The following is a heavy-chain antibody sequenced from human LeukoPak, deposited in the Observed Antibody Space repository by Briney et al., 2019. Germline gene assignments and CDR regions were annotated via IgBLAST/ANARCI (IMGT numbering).Heavy chain of an antibody. CDR3: ARGGRGSYSFDY. Sequence: GGSLRLSCAASGFTFSSYSMNWVRQAPGKGLEWVSSISSSSSYIYYADSVKGRFTISRDNAKNSLYLQMNSLRAEDTAVYYCARGGRGSYSFDYWGQGTLVTVSS. CDR2: ISSSSSYI. V-gene: IGHV3-21*01. CDR1: GFTFSSYS. D-gene: IGHD1-26*01. J-gene: IGHJ4*02.